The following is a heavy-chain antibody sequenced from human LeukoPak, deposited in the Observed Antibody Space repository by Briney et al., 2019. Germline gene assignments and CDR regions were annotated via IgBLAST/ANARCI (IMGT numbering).Heavy chain of an antibody. CDR2: ISGSGGST. V-gene: IGHV3-23*01. CDR1: GFTFSSYG. Sequence: GGSLRLSCAASGFTFSSYGMSWVRQAPGKGLEWVSAISGSGGSTYYADSVKGRFTISRDNSKNTLYLLMNSLRAEDTAVYYCAREGVPYYYYYMDVWGKGTTVTVSS. CDR3: AREGVPYYYYYMDV. J-gene: IGHJ6*03.